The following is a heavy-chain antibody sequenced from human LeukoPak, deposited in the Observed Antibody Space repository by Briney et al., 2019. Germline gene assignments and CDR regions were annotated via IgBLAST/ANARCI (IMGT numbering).Heavy chain of an antibody. CDR2: ISWNSGSI. CDR3: TKDEFGSGTYSPLVY. V-gene: IGHV3-9*01. Sequence: GGSLRLSCAASGFTFSTYWMSWVRQAPGKGLEWVSGISWNSGSIGYADSVKGRFAISRDNAKNSLYLQMNSLRAEDTALYYCTKDEFGSGTYSPLVYWGQGTLVTVSS. D-gene: IGHD3-10*01. CDR1: GFTFSTYW. J-gene: IGHJ4*02.